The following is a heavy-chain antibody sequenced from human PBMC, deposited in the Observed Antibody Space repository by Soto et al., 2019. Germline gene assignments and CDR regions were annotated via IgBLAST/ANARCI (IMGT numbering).Heavy chain of an antibody. CDR1: GGSISSYY. Sequence: PSETLSLTCTVSGGSISSYYWSWIRQPPGKGLEWIGNIHYSGSTNYNPSLKSRVSISVDTSKNQFSLKLSSVTAADTAVYYCARGVGYCTSTSCRGWFDPWGQGTLVTVS. V-gene: IGHV4-59*01. CDR2: IHYSGST. J-gene: IGHJ5*02. D-gene: IGHD2-2*01. CDR3: ARGVGYCTSTSCRGWFDP.